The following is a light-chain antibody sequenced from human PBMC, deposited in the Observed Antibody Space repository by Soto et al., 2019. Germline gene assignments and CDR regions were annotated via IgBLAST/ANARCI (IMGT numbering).Light chain of an antibody. J-gene: IGKJ1*01. CDR1: QSISSW. CDR2: AAS. V-gene: IGKV1-5*01. CDR3: QQYNSYWT. Sequence: DIQMTQSPSTLSASVGDRVTITCRASQSISSWLAWYQQKPGKAPKLLIYAASSFESGVPSRFSGSGSGTEFTLTISSLQPDDFATYYCQQYNSYWTFGQGTKVDIK.